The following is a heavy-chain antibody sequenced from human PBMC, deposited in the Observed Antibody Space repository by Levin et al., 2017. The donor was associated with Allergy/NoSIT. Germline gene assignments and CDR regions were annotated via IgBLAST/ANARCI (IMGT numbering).Heavy chain of an antibody. CDR3: ARHGGIQLGDTLDY. Sequence: ASVKVSCKASGYTFTSYGVSWVRQAPGQGLEWMGWISAYNGNTNYAHKLQGRVTMTTDTSTSTAYMELRSLRSDDTAVYYCARHGGIQLGDTLDYWGQGTLVTVSS. J-gene: IGHJ4*02. D-gene: IGHD5-18*01. CDR2: ISAYNGNT. V-gene: IGHV1-18*01. CDR1: GYTFTSYG.